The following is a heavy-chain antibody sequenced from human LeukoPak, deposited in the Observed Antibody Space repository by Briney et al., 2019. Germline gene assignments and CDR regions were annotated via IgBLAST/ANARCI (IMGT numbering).Heavy chain of an antibody. J-gene: IGHJ3*02. D-gene: IGHD6-19*01. CDR1: GYTFTSYG. V-gene: IGHV1-18*01. CDR3: ARYSSGPFLDAFDI. CDR2: ISAYNGNT. Sequence: ASVKVSCKASGYTFTSYGISWVRQAPGQGLEWMGWISAYNGNTNYAQKFQGRVTITADKSTSTAYMELSSLRSEDTAVYYCARYSSGPFLDAFDIWGQGTMVTVSS.